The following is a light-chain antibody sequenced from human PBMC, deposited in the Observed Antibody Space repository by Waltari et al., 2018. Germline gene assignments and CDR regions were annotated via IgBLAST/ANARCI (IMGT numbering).Light chain of an antibody. J-gene: IGLJ3*02. CDR2: RNK. V-gene: IGLV1-47*01. Sequence: QSVLTQPPSASGTPGQRVPISCSGRRSNIGGITFYWYWQLPGTAPNLLIYRNKQRPSGVPDRFSGSKSGTSASLAISGLRSEDEADYYCAAWDDSLSVNWVFGGGTKLTVL. CDR3: AAWDDSLSVNWV. CDR1: RSNIGGIT.